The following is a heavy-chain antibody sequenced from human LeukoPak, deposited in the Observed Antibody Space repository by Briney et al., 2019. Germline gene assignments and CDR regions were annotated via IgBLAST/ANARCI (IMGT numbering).Heavy chain of an antibody. D-gene: IGHD3-3*01. CDR1: GFTFSSYS. V-gene: IGHV3-7*01. CDR3: ARGIFGVVILYYFDY. Sequence: PGGSLRLSCAASGFTFSSYSMNWVRQAPGKGLEWVANIKQDGSEKYYVDSVKGRFTISRDNAKNSLYLQMNSLRAEDTAVYYCARGIFGVVILYYFDYWGQGTLVTVSS. CDR2: IKQDGSEK. J-gene: IGHJ4*02.